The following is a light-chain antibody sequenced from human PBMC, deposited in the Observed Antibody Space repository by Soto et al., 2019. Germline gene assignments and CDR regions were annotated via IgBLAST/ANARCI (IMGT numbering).Light chain of an antibody. CDR3: LQYDTSPLT. CDR2: GAS. J-gene: IGKJ4*01. V-gene: IGKV3-20*01. Sequence: EIALAQSPGTLSLPPGERATLSCRASQSFSSRKIAWFQQTRGQAPRLLVYGASTRVTGIPDRFSGGGSGTDFTLTISRLEPEDFAVYYCLQYDTSPLTFGGGTKVDIK. CDR1: QSFSSRK.